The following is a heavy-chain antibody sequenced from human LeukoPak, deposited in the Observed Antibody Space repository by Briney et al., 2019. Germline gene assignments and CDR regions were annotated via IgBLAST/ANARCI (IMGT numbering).Heavy chain of an antibody. J-gene: IGHJ6*02. CDR1: GGSMSSYY. CDR2: IYYSGST. V-gene: IGHV4-59*01. D-gene: IGHD6-6*01. CDR3: AREGTARYYHGMDV. Sequence: PSETLSLTCTVSGGSMSSYYWSWIQQPPGKGLEWIGYIYYSGSTNYNPSLKSRVTISVDTSKNQFSLKVSSVTAADTAVYYCAREGTARYYHGMDVWGQGITVTVSS.